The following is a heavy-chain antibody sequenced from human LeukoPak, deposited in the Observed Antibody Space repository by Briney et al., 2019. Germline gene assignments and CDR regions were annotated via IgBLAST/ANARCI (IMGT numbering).Heavy chain of an antibody. V-gene: IGHV4-61*02. J-gene: IGHJ4*02. CDR1: GGSINSDNYY. CDR3: ARGGIAARRGSFDY. Sequence: PSETLSLTCTVSGGSINSDNYYWSWIRQPAGKGLEWIGRVYTSGSTNYNPSFASRLTISIDTSKNQFSLKLNSVTAADTAVYYCARGGIAARRGSFDYWGQGTLVTVSS. CDR2: VYTSGST. D-gene: IGHD6-6*01.